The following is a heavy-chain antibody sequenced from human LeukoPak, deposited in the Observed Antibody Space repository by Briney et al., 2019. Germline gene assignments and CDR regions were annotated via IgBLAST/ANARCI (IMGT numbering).Heavy chain of an antibody. CDR1: GGSVSSSGSF. J-gene: IGHJ4*02. V-gene: IGHV4-39*01. CDR2: IYYSGST. D-gene: IGHD3-3*01. CDR3: ATGTIFGVLLQ. Sequence: SETLSLTCTVSGGSVSSSGSFWGWIRQPPGKGLEWISTIYYSGSTYFNPSLKRLVTISVDTSKNQFSLKVTSVTAADTAVYYCATGTIFGVLLQWGQGTVVTVSS.